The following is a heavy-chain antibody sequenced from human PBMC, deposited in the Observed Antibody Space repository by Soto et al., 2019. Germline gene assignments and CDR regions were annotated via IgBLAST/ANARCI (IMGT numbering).Heavy chain of an antibody. CDR3: ARGREGGSGWFVDY. CDR2: IYSSGST. Sequence: SETLSLTCTVSGGSISSYYWNWIRQPAGKGLEWIGRIYSSGSTNYNPSLKSRVTMSVDTSKNQFSLKLTSVTAADTAVYYCARGREGGSGWFVDYWGQGTLVTVSS. V-gene: IGHV4-4*07. J-gene: IGHJ4*02. D-gene: IGHD6-19*01. CDR1: GGSISSYY.